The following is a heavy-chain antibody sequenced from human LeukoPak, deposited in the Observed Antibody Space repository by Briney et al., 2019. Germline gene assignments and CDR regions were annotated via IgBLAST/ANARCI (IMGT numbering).Heavy chain of an antibody. CDR2: IYYTGST. CDR3: ARHNSHGDYPLDY. D-gene: IGHD4-17*01. Sequence: PSETLSLTCTVSGDSISSYYWSWTRQPPGKGLEWIGYIYYTGSTNYNPSLKSRVTMSVDTSKNQFSLNLNSVTAADTAVYYCARHNSHGDYPLDYWGQGTLVTVSS. V-gene: IGHV4-59*08. CDR1: GDSISSYY. J-gene: IGHJ4*02.